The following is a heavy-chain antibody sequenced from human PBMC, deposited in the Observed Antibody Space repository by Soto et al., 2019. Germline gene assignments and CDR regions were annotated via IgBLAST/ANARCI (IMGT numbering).Heavy chain of an antibody. J-gene: IGHJ4*02. D-gene: IGHD3-10*01. V-gene: IGHV3-30-3*01. CDR1: GFTFSSYA. Sequence: QVQLVESGGGVVQPGRSLRLSCAASGFTFSSYAMHWVRQAPGKGLEWVAVISYDGSNKYYADSVKGRFTISRDNSKNTLNLQMNSLRAEDTAVYYCARDHRGRYFDYWGQGTLVTVSS. CDR2: ISYDGSNK. CDR3: ARDHRGRYFDY.